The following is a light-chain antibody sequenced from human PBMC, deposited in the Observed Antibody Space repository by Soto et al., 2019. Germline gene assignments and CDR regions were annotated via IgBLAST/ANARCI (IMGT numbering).Light chain of an antibody. CDR1: QGIRND. CDR2: AAS. J-gene: IGKJ4*01. Sequence: AIQMTQSPSSLSASVADTVTITCRASQGIRNDLGWYQQKPGKAPKLLIYAASSLQSGVPSRFSGSGSGTDFTLTISSLQPEDFATYYCLQDYNYPRTFGGGTKVDIK. V-gene: IGKV1-6*01. CDR3: LQDYNYPRT.